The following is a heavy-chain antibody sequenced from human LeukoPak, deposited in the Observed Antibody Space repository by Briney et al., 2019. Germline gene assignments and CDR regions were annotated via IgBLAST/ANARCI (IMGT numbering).Heavy chain of an antibody. J-gene: IGHJ4*02. CDR3: ARGRAVPAGRGQYYFDY. CDR1: GGSISSSSYY. Sequence: SETLSLTCTVSGGSISSSSYYWGWIRQPPGKGLEWIGSIYYSGSTYYNPSLKSRVTISVDTSKNQFSLKLSSVTAADTAVYYCARGRAVPAGRGQYYFDYWGQGTLVTVSS. CDR2: IYYSGST. D-gene: IGHD2-2*01. V-gene: IGHV4-39*07.